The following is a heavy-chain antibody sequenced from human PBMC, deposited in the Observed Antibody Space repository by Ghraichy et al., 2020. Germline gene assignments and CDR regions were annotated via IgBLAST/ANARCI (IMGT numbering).Heavy chain of an antibody. V-gene: IGHV3-21*01. CDR2: ISTRSTYK. CDR1: RFTFSSYA. J-gene: IGHJ6*02. D-gene: IGHD4-23*01. CDR3: ARDVGFDNSAGGLDV. Sequence: LSLTCAASRFTFSSYAMNWVRQAPGKGLEWVSSISTRSTYKNYAASVKGRFTVSRDNAKNSLFLQMDSLRADDTAVYYCARDVGFDNSAGGLDVWGHGTWVIVSS.